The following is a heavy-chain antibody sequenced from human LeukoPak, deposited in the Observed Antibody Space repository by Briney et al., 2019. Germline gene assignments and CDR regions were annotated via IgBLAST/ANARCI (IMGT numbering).Heavy chain of an antibody. V-gene: IGHV4-59*07. J-gene: IGHJ4*02. CDR2: IYYTGST. CDR3: ARVYQSAEYYFDY. CDR1: GGSIDSYY. Sequence: PSVAQSLTCTVSGGSIDSYYWSWIRQPPGKGLEWIGYIYYTGSTEYHPSLKSRVTISLDTSKNQFSLKLTSVTAADTAVYYCARVYQSAEYYFDYWGQGNPVSVSS. D-gene: IGHD2-2*01.